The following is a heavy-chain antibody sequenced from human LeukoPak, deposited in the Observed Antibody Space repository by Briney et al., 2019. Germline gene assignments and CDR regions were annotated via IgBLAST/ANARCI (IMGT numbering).Heavy chain of an antibody. CDR2: ISWNSGSI. Sequence: GGSLRLSCAASGFTFDDYAMPWVRQAPGKGLEWVSGISWNSGSIGYADSVKGRFTISRDNAKNSLYLQMNSLRAEDTAVYYCARDRDSSGWYFDYWGQGTLVTVSS. J-gene: IGHJ4*02. CDR3: ARDRDSSGWYFDY. V-gene: IGHV3-9*01. D-gene: IGHD6-19*01. CDR1: GFTFDDYA.